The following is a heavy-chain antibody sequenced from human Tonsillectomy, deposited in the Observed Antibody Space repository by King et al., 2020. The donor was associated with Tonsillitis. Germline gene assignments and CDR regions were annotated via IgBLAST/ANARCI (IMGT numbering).Heavy chain of an antibody. D-gene: IGHD4-23*01. CDR3: ARDGYYGGNSGALCY. CDR2: IYYSGST. CDR1: GGSISSYY. Sequence: QLQESGPGLVKPSETLSLTCTVSGGSISSYYWSWIRQPPGKGLEWIGYIYYSGSTNYNPSLKSRVTIAVDTSKNQFSLKLSSVTAADTAVYYCARDGYYGGNSGALCYWGQGTLVTVSS. V-gene: IGHV4-59*01. J-gene: IGHJ4*02.